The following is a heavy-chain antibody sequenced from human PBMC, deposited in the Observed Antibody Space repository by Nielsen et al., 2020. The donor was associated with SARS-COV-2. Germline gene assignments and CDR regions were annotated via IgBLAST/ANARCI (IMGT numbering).Heavy chain of an antibody. CDR2: ISGSGGST. V-gene: IGHV3-23*01. Sequence: GESLKISCAASGFTFSSYAMSWVRQAPGKGLEWVSGISGSGGSTYYADSVKGRFTISRDNSKNTLYLQMNSLRAEDTAVYYCAKGQSMIVVVMSYWGQGTLVTVSS. J-gene: IGHJ4*02. D-gene: IGHD3-22*01. CDR3: AKGQSMIVVVMSY. CDR1: GFTFSSYA.